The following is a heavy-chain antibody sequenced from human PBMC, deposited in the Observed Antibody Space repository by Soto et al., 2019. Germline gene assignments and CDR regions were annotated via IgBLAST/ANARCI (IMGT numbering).Heavy chain of an antibody. V-gene: IGHV1-69*01. J-gene: IGHJ4*02. CDR3: AGDARDGYESWVRYYFAY. CDR1: GGTFSSYA. Sequence: QVQLVQSGAEVKKPGSSLQVSCKASGGTFSSYAISWVRQAPGQGLEWMGGIIPIFGTANYARKFQVRVTITEDESTSTAYMELSSLRSEDTAVYYCAGDARDGYESWVRYYFAYWGQGTLVTVSS. CDR2: IIPIFGTA. D-gene: IGHD5-12*01.